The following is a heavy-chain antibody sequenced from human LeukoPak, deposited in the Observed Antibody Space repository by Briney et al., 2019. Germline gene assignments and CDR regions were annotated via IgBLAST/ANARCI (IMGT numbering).Heavy chain of an antibody. Sequence: PGGSLRLSCAASGFTFSSYSMNWVRQAPGKGLEWVSYISSSSSTIYYADSVKGRFTISRDNAKNSLYLQMNSLRAEDTAVYYCAREICSSTSCFHGFDYWGQGTPVTVSS. J-gene: IGHJ4*02. CDR3: AREICSSTSCFHGFDY. D-gene: IGHD2-2*01. CDR1: GFTFSSYS. CDR2: ISSSSSTI. V-gene: IGHV3-48*01.